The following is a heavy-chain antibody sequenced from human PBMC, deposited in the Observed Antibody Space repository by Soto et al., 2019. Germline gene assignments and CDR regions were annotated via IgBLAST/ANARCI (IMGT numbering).Heavy chain of an antibody. CDR2: IWYDGSNK. Sequence: QVQLVESGGGVVQPGRSLRLSCAASGFTFSSYGMHWVRQAPGKGLEWVAVIWYDGSNKYYADSVKGRFTISRDNSKNTLYLQMNSLRAEDTAVYYCARPQSYVGRDAFDIWGQGTMVTVSS. CDR1: GFTFSSYG. V-gene: IGHV3-33*01. D-gene: IGHD3-10*01. J-gene: IGHJ3*02. CDR3: ARPQSYVGRDAFDI.